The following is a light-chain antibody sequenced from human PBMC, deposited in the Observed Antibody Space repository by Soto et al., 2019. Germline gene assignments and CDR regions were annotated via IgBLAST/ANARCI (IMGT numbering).Light chain of an antibody. Sequence: DFQMTQSPSSLSASVGDRVAITCRASEDVSTFLAWYQQKPGKPPKLLIYDASTFQSGVPSRFSGSGSGTHFTLTISSLQPEDVATYYCQQYNSAPYTFGQGTKLEIK. CDR1: EDVSTF. CDR2: DAS. CDR3: QQYNSAPYT. V-gene: IGKV1-27*01. J-gene: IGKJ2*01.